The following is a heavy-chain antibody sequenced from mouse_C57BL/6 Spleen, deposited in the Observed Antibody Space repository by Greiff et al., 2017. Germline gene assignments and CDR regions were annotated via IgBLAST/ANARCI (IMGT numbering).Heavy chain of an antibody. Sequence: VQVVESGPELVKPGASVKISCKASGYAFSSSWMNWVKQRPGKGLEWIGRIYPGDGDTNYNGKFKGKATLTADKSSSTAYMQLSSLTSEDSAVYFCARRGYGRSFMDYWGQGTSVTVSS. J-gene: IGHJ4*01. V-gene: IGHV1-82*01. CDR3: ARRGYGRSFMDY. CDR1: GYAFSSSW. CDR2: IYPGDGDT. D-gene: IGHD1-1*01.